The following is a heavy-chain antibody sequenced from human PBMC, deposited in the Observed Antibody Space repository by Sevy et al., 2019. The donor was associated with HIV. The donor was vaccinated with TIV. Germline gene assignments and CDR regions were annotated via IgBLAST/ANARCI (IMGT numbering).Heavy chain of an antibody. CDR1: GGSISSGGYY. V-gene: IGHV4-31*03. J-gene: IGHJ5*02. Sequence: SETLSLTCTVSGGSISSGGYYWSWIRQHPGKGLEWIGYIYYSGSTYYNPSLKSRVTISVDTSKNQFSLKLSSVTAAVTAVYYWARASYHTAMVNWFDPWGQGTLVTVSS. CDR3: ARASYHTAMVNWFDP. D-gene: IGHD5-18*01. CDR2: IYYSGST.